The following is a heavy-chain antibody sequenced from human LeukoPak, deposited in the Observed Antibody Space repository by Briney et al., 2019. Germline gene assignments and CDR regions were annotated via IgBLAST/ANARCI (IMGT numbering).Heavy chain of an antibody. J-gene: IGHJ4*02. D-gene: IGHD1-26*01. V-gene: IGHV4-59*08. CDR2: IYYSGST. CDR3: SRQERWERPMFFDY. CDR1: GGSISSYY. Sequence: SETLSLTCTVSGGSISSYYWSWIRQPPGKGLEWIGYIYYSGSTNYNPSLKSRVTISVDTSKNQFSLELSSVTAADTAVYYCSRQERWERPMFFDYWGQGTLVTVSS.